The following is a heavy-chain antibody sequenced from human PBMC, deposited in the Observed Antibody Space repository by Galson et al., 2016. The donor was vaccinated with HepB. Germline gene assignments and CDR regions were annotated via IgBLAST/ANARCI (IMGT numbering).Heavy chain of an antibody. D-gene: IGHD2-2*01. J-gene: IGHJ4*02. V-gene: IGHV1-46*01. CDR1: GYTFTSSY. Sequence: SVKVSCKASGYTFTSSYMHWVRQAPGHGLEWMAIINPGNGNTNYAQKFQVRITMTRDTSTSTVYMELSSLRSEDTAVYYCAREFGDCSSLECSKQHFDHWGQGSLVTVSS. CDR3: AREFGDCSSLECSKQHFDH. CDR2: INPGNGNT.